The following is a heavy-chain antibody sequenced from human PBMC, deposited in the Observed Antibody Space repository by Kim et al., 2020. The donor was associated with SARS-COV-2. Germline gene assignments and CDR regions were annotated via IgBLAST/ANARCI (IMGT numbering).Heavy chain of an antibody. CDR3: AREIRATGHFDN. Sequence: GGSLRLSCAASGFTVSSNYMSWVRQAPGKGLEWVSVIYSGGSTYYADSVKGRFTISRDNSKNTMYLQMDSLRAEDTAVYYCAREIRATGHFDNWGQGTLVTVSS. V-gene: IGHV3-53*01. D-gene: IGHD1-1*01. CDR2: IYSGGST. CDR1: GFTVSSNY. J-gene: IGHJ4*02.